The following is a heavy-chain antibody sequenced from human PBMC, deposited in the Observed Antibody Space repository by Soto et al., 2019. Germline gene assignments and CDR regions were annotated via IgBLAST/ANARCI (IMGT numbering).Heavy chain of an antibody. Sequence: ASVKVSCKASGGTFSSYTISWVRQAPGQGLEWMGRIIPILGIANYAQKFQGRVTITADKSTSTAYMELSSLRSEDTAVYYCARERQQLVRGDAFDIWGQGTMVTVSS. CDR3: ARERQQLVRGDAFDI. CDR1: GGTFSSYT. CDR2: IIPILGIA. D-gene: IGHD6-13*01. J-gene: IGHJ3*02. V-gene: IGHV1-69*04.